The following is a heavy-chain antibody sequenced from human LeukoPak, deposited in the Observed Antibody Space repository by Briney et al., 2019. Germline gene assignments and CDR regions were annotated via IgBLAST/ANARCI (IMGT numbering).Heavy chain of an antibody. Sequence: SVKVSCKASGGTFSSYTISWVRQAPGQGLEWMGRIIPILGIANYAQKFQGRVTITADKSTSTAYMELSSLRSEDTAVYYCARGLVSTSCSRYCAFGIWGQGTMVTVSS. V-gene: IGHV1-69*02. CDR1: GGTFSSYT. J-gene: IGHJ3*02. CDR2: IIPILGIA. CDR3: ARGLVSTSCSRYCAFGI. D-gene: IGHD2-2*01.